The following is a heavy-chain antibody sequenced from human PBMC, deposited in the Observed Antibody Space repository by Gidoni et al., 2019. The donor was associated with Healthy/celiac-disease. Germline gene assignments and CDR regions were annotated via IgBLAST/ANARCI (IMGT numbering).Heavy chain of an antibody. CDR1: GFPFSSYR. D-gene: IGHD2-2*01. CDR2: ISSSSSYI. CDR3: APSGIVVVPAARDGGFDY. V-gene: IGHV3-21*01. Sequence: EVQLVESGGGLVKPGGSLILSCSASGFPFSSYRMNWVRQAPGKGLEWVSSISSSSSYIYYADSVKGRFTISRDNAKNSLYLQMNSLRAEDTAVYYCAPSGIVVVPAARDGGFDYWGQGTLVTVSS. J-gene: IGHJ4*02.